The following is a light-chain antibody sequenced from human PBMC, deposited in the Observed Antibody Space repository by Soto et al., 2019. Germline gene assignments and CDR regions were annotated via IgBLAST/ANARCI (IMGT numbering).Light chain of an antibody. V-gene: IGKV1-12*01. Sequence: DIQMTQSPSSVSASVGDRVTITCRASQGISTWLVWYQQKPGKAPKLLISAASSLQSGVPPRFSGSGSGTDFTLTISSLQPEDFATYYCQQANSFPYTFGQGTKLEIK. CDR2: AAS. CDR1: QGISTW. CDR3: QQANSFPYT. J-gene: IGKJ2*01.